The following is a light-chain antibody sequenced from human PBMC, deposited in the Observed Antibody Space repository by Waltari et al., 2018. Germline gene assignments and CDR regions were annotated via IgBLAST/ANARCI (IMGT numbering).Light chain of an antibody. CDR1: SSDVGAYNY. Sequence: QSALTQPASVSGSLGQSITISCTGTSSDVGAYNYVSWYQQHPGKAPRLMIYDVSKRPLGVSNRFSGSKSGNTASLTISGLQAEDEADYYCSSWTSSSTLPVVFGGGTKLSVL. CDR3: SSWTSSSTLPVV. CDR2: DVS. V-gene: IGLV2-14*03. J-gene: IGLJ2*01.